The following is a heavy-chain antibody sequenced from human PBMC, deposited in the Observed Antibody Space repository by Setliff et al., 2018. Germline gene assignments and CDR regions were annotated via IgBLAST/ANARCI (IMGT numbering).Heavy chain of an antibody. CDR3: AREQSNYDFWSGYYGSYYYYMDV. Sequence: KASETLSLTCAVSGYSISSGYYWGWIRQPPGKGLEWIGSIYHSGSTYYNPSLKSRVTISVDTSKNQFSLKLSSVTAADTAVYYCAREQSNYDFWSGYYGSYYYYMDVWGKGTTVTVSS. D-gene: IGHD3-3*01. V-gene: IGHV4-38-2*02. J-gene: IGHJ6*03. CDR1: GYSISSGYY. CDR2: IYHSGST.